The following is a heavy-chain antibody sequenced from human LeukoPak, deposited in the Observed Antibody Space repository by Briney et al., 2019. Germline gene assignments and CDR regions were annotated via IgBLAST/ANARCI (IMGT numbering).Heavy chain of an antibody. CDR1: GFTFSNSD. CDR3: AKAGSYSDISVYPLASFDF. D-gene: IGHD3-22*01. CDR2: IISSGGSA. Sequence: GGSLTLSCAASGFTFSNSDMMWVRQAPGKGLVWGSFIISSGGSAQYTDSVRGRFTISRDNSKNTLYMQMNSLRDEDTAVYYCAKAGSYSDISVYPLASFDFWGQGTMVTVSS. J-gene: IGHJ3*01. V-gene: IGHV3-23*01.